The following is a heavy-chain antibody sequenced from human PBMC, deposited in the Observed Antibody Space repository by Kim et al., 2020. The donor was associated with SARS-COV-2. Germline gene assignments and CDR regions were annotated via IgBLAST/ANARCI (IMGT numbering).Heavy chain of an antibody. J-gene: IGHJ6*03. CDR2: INPAGGYT. CDR1: GYTFTSYY. CDR3: ARGRFGEFSYFYYMDV. Sequence: ASVKVSCKASGYTFTSYYMHWVRQAPGQGLEWMGIINPAGGYTNYTQKFQGRVTMTRDTSTTTVYMELSSLRSEDTAVYYCARGRFGEFSYFYYMDVWGKGTTVTVSS. D-gene: IGHD3-10*01. V-gene: IGHV1-46*01.